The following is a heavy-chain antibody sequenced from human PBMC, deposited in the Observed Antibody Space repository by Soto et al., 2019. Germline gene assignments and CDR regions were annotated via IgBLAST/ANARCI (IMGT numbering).Heavy chain of an antibody. J-gene: IGHJ6*02. Sequence: VGSLRLSCVASGFIFSTYTMSWVRQAPGAGLEWVTSISSSSSNIYYAGSVKGRFTVSRDNAKNSLYLQLTGLRVEDTAFYYCAREKSGSWDVWGQGTTVTVSS. CDR2: ISSSSSNI. V-gene: IGHV3-21*01. D-gene: IGHD1-26*01. CDR3: AREKSGSWDV. CDR1: GFIFSTYT.